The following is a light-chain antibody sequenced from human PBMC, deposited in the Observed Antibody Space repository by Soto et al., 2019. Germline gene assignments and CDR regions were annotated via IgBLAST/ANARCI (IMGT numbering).Light chain of an antibody. CDR1: SSDDGGYNY. CDR3: SSYAGSNNPVV. V-gene: IGLV2-8*01. CDR2: EVS. J-gene: IGLJ2*01. Sequence: QSALTQPPSASGSPGQSVTISCTGTSSDDGGYNYVTWYHQHPGKAPKLMIYEVSKRPSGVPDRFSGSKSGNTASLTVSGLQAEDEADYYCSSYAGSNNPVVFGGGTKLTVL.